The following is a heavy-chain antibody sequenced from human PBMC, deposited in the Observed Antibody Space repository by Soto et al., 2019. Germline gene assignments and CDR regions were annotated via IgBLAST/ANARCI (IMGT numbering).Heavy chain of an antibody. V-gene: IGHV1-2*04. Sequence: QVQLVQSGAEVKKPGASVKVSCKTSGYTFTDYYMHWVRQAPGQGLEWIGWINPNGGGTNYAQKFQGWVTMTRDTSVTTAYMELSRLKSDDTAVYYCASEVRHNSLYGMDVWGQGTTVTVSS. J-gene: IGHJ6*02. CDR3: ASEVRHNSLYGMDV. CDR1: GYTFTDYY. CDR2: INPNGGGT.